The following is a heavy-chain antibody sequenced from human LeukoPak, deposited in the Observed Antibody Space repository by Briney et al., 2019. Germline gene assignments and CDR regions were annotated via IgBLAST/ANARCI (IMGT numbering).Heavy chain of an antibody. D-gene: IGHD6-19*01. Sequence: SETLSLTCTVSGGSISSYYWSWIRQPPGKGLEWIGYIYNSGSTNYNPSLKSRVTISIDTSKNQFSLKLSSVTAADTAVYYRGAESERWLVRSWGQGTLVTVSS. V-gene: IGHV4-59*01. CDR1: GGSISSYY. J-gene: IGHJ4*02. CDR2: IYNSGST. CDR3: GAESERWLVRS.